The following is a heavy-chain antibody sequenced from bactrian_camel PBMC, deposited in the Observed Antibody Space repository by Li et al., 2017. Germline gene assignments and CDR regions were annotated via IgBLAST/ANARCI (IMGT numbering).Heavy chain of an antibody. CDR3: AKCLTAEYRDLPSVT. CDR1: GFTFSSYD. Sequence: EVQLVESGGGSVQAGGSLRLSCVASGFTFSSYDMSWVRQAPGKGLEWISANKNAGTSTHYADSVKGRFTISRDNAKNTLYLQLNSLKTEDTAMYYCAKCLTAEYRDLPSVTRGQGTQVTVS. CDR2: NKNAGTST. J-gene: IGHJ4*01. D-gene: IGHD8*01. V-gene: IGHV3S40*01.